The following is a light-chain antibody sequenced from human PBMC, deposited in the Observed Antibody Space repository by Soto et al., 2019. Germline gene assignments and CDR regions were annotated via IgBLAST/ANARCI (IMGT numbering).Light chain of an antibody. CDR1: QSLLHSNGYNY. V-gene: IGKV2-28*01. CDR3: MQSLPIPTFT. Sequence: IVMTQSPLSLPVTPGEPASISCRSSQSLLHSNGYNYLDWYLQKPGQSPQLLIYLGSNRASVVSDRFSGSALGSDLTLILSRVEAEDVVVCYFMQSLPIPTFTFGPVMKVDIK. CDR2: LGS. J-gene: IGKJ3*01.